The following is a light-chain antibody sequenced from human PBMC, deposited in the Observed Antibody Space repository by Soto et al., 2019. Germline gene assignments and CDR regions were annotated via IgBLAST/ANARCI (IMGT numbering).Light chain of an antibody. CDR3: QQYNTYSEWT. CDR2: KAS. J-gene: IGKJ1*01. Sequence: LQMTQSPSTLFASVGDRVTFTCRASQSLGSWLAWYQQRPGKAPKLLISKASSLESGVPSRFSGSGSGTEFTLTISSLQPDDFATYYCQQYNTYSEWTFGQGTKVEIK. CDR1: QSLGSW. V-gene: IGKV1-5*03.